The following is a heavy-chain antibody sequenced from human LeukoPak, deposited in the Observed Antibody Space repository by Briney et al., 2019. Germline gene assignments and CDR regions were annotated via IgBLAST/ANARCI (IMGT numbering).Heavy chain of an antibody. Sequence: PGRSLRLSCAASGFAFSSYGMHWVRQAPGKGLERVAVISYDGSNKYYADSAKGRFTISRDNSKNTLYLQMNSLRAEDTAVYYCAKTPHYWGQGTLVTVSS. CDR1: GFAFSSYG. J-gene: IGHJ4*02. V-gene: IGHV3-30*18. CDR3: AKTPHY. CDR2: ISYDGSNK.